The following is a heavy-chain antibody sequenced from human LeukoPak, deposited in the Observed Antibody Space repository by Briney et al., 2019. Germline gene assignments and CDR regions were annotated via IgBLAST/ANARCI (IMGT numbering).Heavy chain of an antibody. V-gene: IGHV1-69*04. CDR1: GYTFTSYY. Sequence: SVKVSCKASGYTFTSYYMHWVRQAPGQGLEWMGRIIPILGIANYAQKFQGRVTITADKSTSTAYMELSSLRSEDTAVYYCARDLPSGAPRPDYWGQGTLVTVSS. J-gene: IGHJ4*02. CDR2: IIPILGIA. D-gene: IGHD1-26*01. CDR3: ARDLPSGAPRPDY.